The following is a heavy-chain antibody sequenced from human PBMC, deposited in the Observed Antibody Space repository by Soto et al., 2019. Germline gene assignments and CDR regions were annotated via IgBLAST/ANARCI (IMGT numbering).Heavy chain of an antibody. Sequence: GGSLRLSCAASGFTVSSNYMSWVRQAPGKGLEWVSVIYSGGSTYYADSVKGRFTISRDNSKNTLYLQMNSLRAEDTAVYYCARGGSDTAMVNVYYYYYYYYMDVWGKGTTVTVSS. D-gene: IGHD5-18*01. CDR1: GFTVSSNY. CDR3: ARGGSDTAMVNVYYYYYYYYMDV. V-gene: IGHV3-66*01. CDR2: IYSGGST. J-gene: IGHJ6*03.